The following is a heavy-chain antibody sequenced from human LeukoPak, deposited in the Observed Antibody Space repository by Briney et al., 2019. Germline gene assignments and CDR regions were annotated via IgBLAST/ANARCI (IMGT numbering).Heavy chain of an antibody. Sequence: ASVKVSCKASGFTFSNYYMHWVRQAPGQGLEWMGWINPNSGGTNYAQKFQGRVTLTRDTSISTAYMELSRLRSDDTAVYYCAKSYWETTDAFDIWGQGTKVTVSS. CDR1: GFTFSNYY. CDR2: INPNSGGT. V-gene: IGHV1-2*02. D-gene: IGHD1-26*01. CDR3: AKSYWETTDAFDI. J-gene: IGHJ3*02.